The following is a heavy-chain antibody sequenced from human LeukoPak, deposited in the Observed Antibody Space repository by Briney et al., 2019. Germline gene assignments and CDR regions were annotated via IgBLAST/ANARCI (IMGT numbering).Heavy chain of an antibody. D-gene: IGHD2-15*01. CDR2: IYSGGST. V-gene: IGHV3-53*04. Sequence: GGSLRLSCAASGFTVSSNYMSWVRQAPGKGLEWDSVIYSGGSTYYADSVKGRFTISRHNSKNTLYLQMNSLRAEDTAVYYCARAPGLGYCSGGSCYSDAFDIWGQGTMVTVSS. CDR1: GFTVSSNY. J-gene: IGHJ3*02. CDR3: ARAPGLGYCSGGSCYSDAFDI.